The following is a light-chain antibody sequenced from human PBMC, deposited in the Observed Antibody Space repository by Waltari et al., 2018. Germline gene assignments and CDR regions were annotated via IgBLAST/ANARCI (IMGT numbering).Light chain of an antibody. V-gene: IGKV3-15*01. CDR3: QQYKNWRT. Sequence: EIVMTQSPATLSMSPGERATLSCRASQNITARLAWYQQKPGQAPRLLMCGASTRASGVPGRFSGSGSGTEFILTSSSLQSEDSAIYYCQQYKNWRTFGQGTKVEIK. CDR2: GAS. CDR1: QNITAR. J-gene: IGKJ1*01.